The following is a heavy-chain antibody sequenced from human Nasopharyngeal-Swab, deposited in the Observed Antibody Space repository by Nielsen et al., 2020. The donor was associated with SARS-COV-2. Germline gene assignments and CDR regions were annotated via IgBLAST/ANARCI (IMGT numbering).Heavy chain of an antibody. CDR1: GFTFSSYA. CDR2: IYSGGSST. J-gene: IGHJ6*02. D-gene: IGHD1-14*01. CDR3: ARVETANYYYYGMDV. Sequence: GGSLRLSCAASGFTFSSYAMSWVRQAPGKGLEWVSVIYSGGSSTYYADSVKGRFTISRDNSKNTLYLQMNSLRAEDTAVHYCARVETANYYYYGMDVWGQGTTVTVSS. V-gene: IGHV3-23*03.